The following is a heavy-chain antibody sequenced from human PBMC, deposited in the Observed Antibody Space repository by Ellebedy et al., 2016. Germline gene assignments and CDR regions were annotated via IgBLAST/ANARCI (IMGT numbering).Heavy chain of an antibody. CDR1: GFTFNSYS. V-gene: IGHV3-21*01. J-gene: IGHJ4*02. CDR2: ISSSSSYI. Sequence: GGSLRLSCAASGFTFNSYSMNWVRQAPGKGLEWVSSISSSSSYIYYADSMKGQFTISRDNAKNSLYLQMNSLRAEDTAVYYCARAWGDSSGPFDYWGQGTLVTVSS. D-gene: IGHD6-19*01. CDR3: ARAWGDSSGPFDY.